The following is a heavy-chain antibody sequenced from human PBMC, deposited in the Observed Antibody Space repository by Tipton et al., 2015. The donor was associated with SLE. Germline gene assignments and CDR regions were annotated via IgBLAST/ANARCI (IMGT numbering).Heavy chain of an antibody. CDR2: IYHSGYT. J-gene: IGHJ4*02. CDR1: GGSISSHT. D-gene: IGHD2-15*01. CDR3: ATSGGRTTKYFDY. Sequence: TLSLTCTVSGGSISSHTWSWIRQPPGKGLEWIGEIYHSGYTNYNPSLKSRVSISIDTSKNQFSLKLSSVTAADTAVYYCATSGGRTTKYFDYWGQGTLVTVSS. V-gene: IGHV4-34*01.